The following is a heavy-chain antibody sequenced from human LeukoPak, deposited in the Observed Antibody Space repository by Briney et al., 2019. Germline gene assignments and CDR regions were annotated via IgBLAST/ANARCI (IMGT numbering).Heavy chain of an antibody. J-gene: IGHJ4*02. CDR2: IYYSGST. V-gene: IGHV4-39*01. CDR1: GGSISSSSYY. CDR3: ARHSGSGWSAFDY. D-gene: IGHD6-19*01. Sequence: SETLSLTSTVSGGSISSSSYYWGWIRQPPGKGLEYIGSIYYSGSTYYNPSLKSRITISVDTSKDQFSLNLSSVTAADTAVYYCARHSGSGWSAFDYWGQGTLVTVSS.